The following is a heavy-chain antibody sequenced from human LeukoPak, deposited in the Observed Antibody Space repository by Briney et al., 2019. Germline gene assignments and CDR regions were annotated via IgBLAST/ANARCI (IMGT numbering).Heavy chain of an antibody. CDR3: AKAPGPGNYYDISGYYYFDY. CDR2: ISASGFST. D-gene: IGHD3-22*01. J-gene: IGHJ4*02. V-gene: IGHV3-23*01. Sequence: GGTLRLSCAASGFTFSNYGMAWVRQAPGKGLEWVSAISASGFSTYYGDSVKGRFSISRDNSKNTLYLQMNSLTAEDTAIYYCAKAPGPGNYYDISGYYYFDYWGQGTLVTVSS. CDR1: GFTFSNYG.